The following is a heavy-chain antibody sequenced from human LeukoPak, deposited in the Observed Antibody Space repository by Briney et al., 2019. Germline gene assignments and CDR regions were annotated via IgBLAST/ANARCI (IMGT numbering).Heavy chain of an antibody. CDR2: INHSRYT. V-gene: IGHV4-34*01. CDR1: DGLISGYS. J-gene: IGHJ5*01. Sequence: AETLGLTCAVYDGLISGYSMSWIRQPPGKGLEWIGEINHSRYTNYDPSLKSRVTISVDTSKNQFSLKLSSVTAANTAVYYCARGPLKYYGSGSYRNWFDSWGQGTLVAVSS. CDR3: ARGPLKYYGSGSYRNWFDS. D-gene: IGHD3-10*01.